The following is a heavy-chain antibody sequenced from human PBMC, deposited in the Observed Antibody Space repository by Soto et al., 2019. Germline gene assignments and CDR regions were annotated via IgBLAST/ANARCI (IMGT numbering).Heavy chain of an antibody. CDR2: IIPILGTT. CDR3: ARDLNGIDYSSSTYYSASGY. J-gene: IGHJ4*02. D-gene: IGHD2-2*01. Sequence: QVQLVQSGAEVKKPGCSVKVSCKASGGTFSSYTINWVRQAPGQGLEWMGSIIPILGTTSYAQKFQGRVTITADKSTSTAYLELSSLRSDDTAWYYCARDLNGIDYSSSTYYSASGYWGQGALVTVSS. CDR1: GGTFSSYT. V-gene: IGHV1-69*08.